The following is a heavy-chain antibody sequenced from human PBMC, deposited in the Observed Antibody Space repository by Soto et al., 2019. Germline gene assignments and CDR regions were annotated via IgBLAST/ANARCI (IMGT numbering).Heavy chain of an antibody. CDR1: GGPIKTGDYY. D-gene: IGHD3-10*01. Sequence: PSETLSLTCNVSGGPIKTGDYYWNWIRQPPGKGLEWIGYVFYSGATSYSPSLKSRAAISMDTSKNQFSLSLTSVTAADTAVYYCARAGFSYGHLLFWGQGIRVTVSS. CDR2: VFYSGAT. CDR3: ARAGFSYGHLLF. J-gene: IGHJ4*02. V-gene: IGHV4-30-4*01.